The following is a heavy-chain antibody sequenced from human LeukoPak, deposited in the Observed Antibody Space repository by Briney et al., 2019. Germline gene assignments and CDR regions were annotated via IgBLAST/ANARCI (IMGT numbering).Heavy chain of an antibody. CDR3: ARGDIVVVVAATGDAFDI. CDR1: GYTFTSYG. J-gene: IGHJ3*02. Sequence: ASVKVSCKASGYTFTSYGISWVRQAPGQGLEWMGWISAYNGNTNYAQKLQGRVTMTTDTSTSTAYMELRSLRSDDTAVYYCARGDIVVVVAATGDAFDIWGQGTMDTVSS. D-gene: IGHD2-15*01. V-gene: IGHV1-18*01. CDR2: ISAYNGNT.